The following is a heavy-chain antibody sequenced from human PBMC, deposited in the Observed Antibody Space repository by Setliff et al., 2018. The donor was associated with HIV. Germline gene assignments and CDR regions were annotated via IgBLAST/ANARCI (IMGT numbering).Heavy chain of an antibody. J-gene: IGHJ6*02. CDR3: ARLGSGWSDSYYYAMDV. V-gene: IGHV1-18*01. CDR1: GYTFTTYG. Sequence: ASVKVSCKASGYTFTTYGISWVRQAPGHGLEWMGWISPYIGNTNYAQNFQGRVTMTIDTSTSTAYMELRSLRSDDTAVYFCARLGSGWSDSYYYAMDVWGQGTTVTVSS. D-gene: IGHD6-19*01. CDR2: ISPYIGNT.